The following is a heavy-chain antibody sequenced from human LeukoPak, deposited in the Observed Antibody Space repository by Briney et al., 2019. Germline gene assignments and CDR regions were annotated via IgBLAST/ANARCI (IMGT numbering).Heavy chain of an antibody. CDR2: ISRSGDTI. CDR1: GFTFSTYS. CDR3: TRVGYIDEGIDY. V-gene: IGHV3-48*04. D-gene: IGHD5-24*01. Sequence: GGSLRLSCAVSGFTFSTYSWNWVRQAPGKGLEWISYISRSGDTIFYADSVKGRFTISRDNAKNSLYLQMNSLRAEDTAIYYCTRVGYIDEGIDYWGQGTLVTVSS. J-gene: IGHJ4*02.